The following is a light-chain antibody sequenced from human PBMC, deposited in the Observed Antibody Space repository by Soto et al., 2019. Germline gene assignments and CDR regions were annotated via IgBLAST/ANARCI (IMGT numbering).Light chain of an antibody. CDR1: NSNIEAGYD. CDR2: GNN. J-gene: IGLJ2*01. CDR3: QSYDSSLSGSV. V-gene: IGLV1-40*01. Sequence: QSVLTQPPSVSGAPGQRVTISCTGSNSNIEAGYDVHWYQHLPGTARRLLIYGNNNRPSGVPDRFSGSRSGTSVSLAITGLQAEDEADYYCQSYDSSLSGSVFGGGTKLTVL.